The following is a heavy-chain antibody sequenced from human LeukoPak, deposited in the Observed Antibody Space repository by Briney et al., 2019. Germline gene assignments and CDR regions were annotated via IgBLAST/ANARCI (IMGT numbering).Heavy chain of an antibody. J-gene: IGHJ4*02. V-gene: IGHV3-30*18. CDR1: GFTFSSYW. D-gene: IGHD3-9*01. Sequence: GGSLRLSCAASGFTFSSYWMSWVRQAPGKGLEWVAVISYDGSNKYYADSVKGRFTISRDNSKNTLYLQMNSLRAEDTAVYYCAKDILTGYYSRDYWGQGTLVTVSS. CDR2: ISYDGSNK. CDR3: AKDILTGYYSRDY.